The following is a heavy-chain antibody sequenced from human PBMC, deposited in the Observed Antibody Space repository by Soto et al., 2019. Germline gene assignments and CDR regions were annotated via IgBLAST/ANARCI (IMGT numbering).Heavy chain of an antibody. CDR2: IYSGGST. Sequence: EVQLVETGGGLIQPGGSLRLSCAASGFTVSSNYMSWVRQAPGKGLEWVSVIYSGGSTYYADSVKGRFTISRDNSKNTLYLQMNSLRAEDTAVYYCARDRNYDILTGWGGFGYLDYWGQGTLVTVSS. D-gene: IGHD3-9*01. J-gene: IGHJ4*02. CDR3: ARDRNYDILTGWGGFGYLDY. V-gene: IGHV3-53*02. CDR1: GFTVSSNY.